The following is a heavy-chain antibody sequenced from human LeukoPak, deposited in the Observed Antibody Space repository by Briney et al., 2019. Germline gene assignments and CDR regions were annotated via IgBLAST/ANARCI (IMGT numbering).Heavy chain of an antibody. V-gene: IGHV1-18*01. CDR2: ISAYNGNT. J-gene: IGHJ5*02. CDR1: GYTFTSYG. CDR3: AREYDSSGYYPNWFDP. D-gene: IGHD3-22*01. Sequence: GASVKVSCKASGYTFTSYGISWVRQAPGQGLEWMGWISAYNGNTNYAQKLQGRVTMTTDTSTSTAYMELRSLRSDDTAVYYCAREYDSSGYYPNWFDPWGQGTLVTVSS.